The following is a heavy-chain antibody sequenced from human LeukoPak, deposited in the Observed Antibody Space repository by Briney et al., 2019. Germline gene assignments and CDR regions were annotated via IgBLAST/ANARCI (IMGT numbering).Heavy chain of an antibody. V-gene: IGHV3-23*01. CDR3: AKGQEGVLRYFDWLFSPYFDY. J-gene: IGHJ4*02. CDR2: ISGSADNT. D-gene: IGHD3-9*01. Sequence: GGSLRLSCTASGFTLSSYAMSWVRQAPGEGLEWVSTISGSADNTNYAEAVKGRFTISRDNSKNTLYLQMNSLRAEDTAVYYCAKGQEGVLRYFDWLFSPYFDYWGQGTLVTVSS. CDR1: GFTLSSYA.